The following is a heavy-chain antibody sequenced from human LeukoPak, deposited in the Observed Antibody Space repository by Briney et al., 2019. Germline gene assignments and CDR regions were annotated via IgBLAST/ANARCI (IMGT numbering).Heavy chain of an antibody. V-gene: IGHV4-34*01. D-gene: IGHD6-13*01. CDR2: INHSGST. CDR3: ARGSGIAAAGSRYGMDV. CDR1: GGSFSGYY. Sequence: SETLSLTCAVYGGSFSGYYWSWIRQPPGKGLEWIGEINHSGSTNYNPSLESRVTISVDTSKNQFSLKLSSVTAADTAVYYCARGSGIAAAGSRYGMDVWGQGTTVTVSS. J-gene: IGHJ6*02.